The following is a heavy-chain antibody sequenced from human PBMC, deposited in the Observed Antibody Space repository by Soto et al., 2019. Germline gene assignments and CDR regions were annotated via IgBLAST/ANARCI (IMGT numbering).Heavy chain of an antibody. Sequence: ETLSLTCAVYGGSFSGYYWSWIRQPPGKGLEWIGEINHSGSTNYNPSLKSRVTISVDTSKNQFSLKLGSVTAADTAVYYCARVVYGMDVWGQGTTVTVSS. J-gene: IGHJ6*02. V-gene: IGHV4-34*01. CDR1: GGSFSGYY. CDR2: INHSGST. CDR3: ARVVYGMDV.